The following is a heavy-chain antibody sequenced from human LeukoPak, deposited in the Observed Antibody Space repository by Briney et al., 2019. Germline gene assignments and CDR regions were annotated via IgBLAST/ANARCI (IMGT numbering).Heavy chain of an antibody. D-gene: IGHD2-2*01. Sequence: ETLSLTCAVYGGSFSGYYWSWIRQPPGKGLEWIGEINHSGSTNYNPSLKSRVTISVDTSKNQFSLKLSSVTAADTAVYYCARKVPAAVKRSSYFDYWGQGTLVTVSS. V-gene: IGHV4-34*01. J-gene: IGHJ4*02. CDR2: INHSGST. CDR3: ARKVPAAVKRSSYFDY. CDR1: GGSFSGYY.